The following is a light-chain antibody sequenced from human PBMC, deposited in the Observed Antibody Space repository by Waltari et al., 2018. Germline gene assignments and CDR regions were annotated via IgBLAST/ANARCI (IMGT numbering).Light chain of an antibody. Sequence: SALTQPDTVSGAPGHAITLSSTGSRRDSGGYVYVTWYQQHPGKAPKVIIYDVSNRPSGVSTRFSGSKSGSSASLTISGLQAEDEADYYCSSFTSSTTGIFGGGTKLTVL. CDR3: SSFTSSTTGI. J-gene: IGLJ2*01. CDR2: DVS. V-gene: IGLV2-14*01. CDR1: RRDSGGYVY.